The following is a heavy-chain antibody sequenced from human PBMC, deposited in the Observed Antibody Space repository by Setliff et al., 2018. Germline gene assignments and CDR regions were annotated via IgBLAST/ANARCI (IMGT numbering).Heavy chain of an antibody. Sequence: SSETLSLTCTVSGASLNSGTYYWGWIRQPPGKGLEWIGRIYYRGDTYCNASLKGRLTISVDTAQNQFSLRLTSVTAADTAVYYCATTGTYRYFDYWGQGTLVTVSS. CDR3: ATTGTYRYFDY. J-gene: IGHJ4*02. D-gene: IGHD1-1*01. CDR2: IYYRGDT. V-gene: IGHV4-39*01. CDR1: GASLNSGTYY.